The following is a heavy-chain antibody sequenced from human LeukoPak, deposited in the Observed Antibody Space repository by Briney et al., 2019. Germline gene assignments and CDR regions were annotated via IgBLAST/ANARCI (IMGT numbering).Heavy chain of an antibody. CDR1: GYTFTSYG. Sequence: ASVEVSCKASGYTFTSYGISWVRQAPGQGLEWMGWISAYNGNTNCAQKLQGRVTMTTDTSTSTAYMELRSLRSDDTAVYYCARLFGELLEPYYFDYWGQGTLVTVSS. CDR3: ARLFGELLEPYYFDY. V-gene: IGHV1-18*01. D-gene: IGHD3-10*02. J-gene: IGHJ4*02. CDR2: ISAYNGNT.